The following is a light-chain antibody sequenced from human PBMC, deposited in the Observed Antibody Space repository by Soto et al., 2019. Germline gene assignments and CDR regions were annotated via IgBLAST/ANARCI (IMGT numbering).Light chain of an antibody. J-gene: IGKJ2*01. V-gene: IGKV3-15*01. CDR1: QSVSSN. CDR2: GAS. CDR3: HQYNNWLT. Sequence: EIVMTQSPATLSVSPGERATLSCRASQSVSSNLAWYQQKPGQAPRLLIYGASTRATGIPARFSGSGSGTQLTLNISSLQSEDFAVYYCHQYNNWLTFGQGTKLEIK.